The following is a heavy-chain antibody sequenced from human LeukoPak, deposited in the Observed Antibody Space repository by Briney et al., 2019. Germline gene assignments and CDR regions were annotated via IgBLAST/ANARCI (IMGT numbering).Heavy chain of an antibody. Sequence: PSETLSLICTVSGGSISSDYWSWIRQPPGKGLEWIGYIYYSGSTNYNPSLKSRVTISVDTSKNQFSLKLSSVIAADTAVYYCARYRYCSGGSCYSRFDPWGQGMQVTVSS. CDR2: IYYSGST. J-gene: IGHJ5*02. CDR3: ARYRYCSGGSCYSRFDP. D-gene: IGHD2-15*01. CDR1: GGSISSDY. V-gene: IGHV4-59*01.